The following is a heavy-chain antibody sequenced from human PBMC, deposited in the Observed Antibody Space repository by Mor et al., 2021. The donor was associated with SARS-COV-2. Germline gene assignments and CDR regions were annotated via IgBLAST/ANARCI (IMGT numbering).Heavy chain of an antibody. D-gene: IGHD3-22*01. Sequence: GGSTYYADSVKGRFTISRDNSKNTLYLQMNSLRAEDTAVYYCAKDPIVVDYWGQGTLVTVSS. V-gene: IGHV3-23*01. J-gene: IGHJ4*02. CDR2: GGST. CDR3: AKDPIVVDY.